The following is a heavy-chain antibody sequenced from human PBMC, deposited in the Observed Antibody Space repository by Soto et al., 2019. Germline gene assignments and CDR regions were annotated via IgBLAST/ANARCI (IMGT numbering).Heavy chain of an antibody. D-gene: IGHD3-10*01. V-gene: IGHV3-74*01. J-gene: IGHJ6*02. CDR2: INSDGSST. Sequence: PGGSLRLSCAASGFTFSNYWMQWVRQAPGKGLVWVSRINSDGSSTSYADSVKGRFTISRDNAKNTLYLQMNSLRAEDTAVYYCARAVRSGSYPYYYYGIDVWGQGTSVTVSS. CDR3: ARAVRSGSYPYYYYGIDV. CDR1: GFTFSNYW.